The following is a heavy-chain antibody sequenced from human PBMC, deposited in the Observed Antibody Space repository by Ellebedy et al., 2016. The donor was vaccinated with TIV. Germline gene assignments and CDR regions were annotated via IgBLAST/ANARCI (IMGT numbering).Heavy chain of an antibody. V-gene: IGHV4-34*01. CDR3: ARTTAFDV. J-gene: IGHJ3*01. Sequence: SETLSLXXAVSGGSLSGYFWSWIRQPPGKGLEWIGDINPGGKTNCNLSLKSRVTMSVDTSKNEFSLTLTSVTAADTAVYYCARTTAFDVWGQGTMVTVSS. D-gene: IGHD1-14*01. CDR2: INPGGKT. CDR1: GGSLSGYF.